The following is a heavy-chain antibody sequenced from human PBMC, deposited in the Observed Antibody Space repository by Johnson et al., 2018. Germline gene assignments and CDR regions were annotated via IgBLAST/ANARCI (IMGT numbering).Heavy chain of an antibody. CDR3: VKRLAVGSGALDI. CDR1: GFTFSNYG. D-gene: IGHD6-19*01. Sequence: LVESGGGVVQPGGSLRLSCAASGFTFSNYGMLWVRQTPGKGLQWVSLISYDGSSKYYAGSVKGRFTISRDNSKNTLYLRLNSLRPEATAMYSCVKRLAVGSGALDIWGQGTMVTVSS. CDR2: ISYDGSSK. J-gene: IGHJ3*02. V-gene: IGHV3-30*18.